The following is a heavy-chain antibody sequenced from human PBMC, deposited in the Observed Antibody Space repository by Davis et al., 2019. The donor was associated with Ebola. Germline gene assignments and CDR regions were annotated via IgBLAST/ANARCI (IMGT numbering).Heavy chain of an antibody. D-gene: IGHD3-3*01. J-gene: IGHJ4*02. V-gene: IGHV3-74*01. CDR3: ARGPHVLRFLEWLNY. CDR2: INSDGSST. CDR1: GFTFSSHW. Sequence: PGGSLRPSCAASGFTFSSHWMHWVRQAPGKGLVWVSRINSDGSSTSYADSVKGRFTISRDNAKNTLYLQMNSLRAEDTAVYYCARGPHVLRFLEWLNYWGQGTLVTVSS.